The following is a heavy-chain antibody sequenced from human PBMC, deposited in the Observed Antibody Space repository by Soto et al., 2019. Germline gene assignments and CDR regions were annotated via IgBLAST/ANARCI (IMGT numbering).Heavy chain of an antibody. Sequence: GGSLRLSCAASGFTFSNAWMSWVRQAPGKGLEWVGRIKSKTDGGTTDYAAPVKGRFTISRDDSKNTLYLQMNSLKTEDTAVYYCTTAVDYDFWSGYFPRNDYWGQGTLVTVSS. J-gene: IGHJ4*02. V-gene: IGHV3-15*01. CDR1: GFTFSNAW. CDR2: IKSKTDGGTT. CDR3: TTAVDYDFWSGYFPRNDY. D-gene: IGHD3-3*01.